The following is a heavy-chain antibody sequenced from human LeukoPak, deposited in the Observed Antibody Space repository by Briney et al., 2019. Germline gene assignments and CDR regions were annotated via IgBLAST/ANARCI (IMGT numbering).Heavy chain of an antibody. CDR3: ARVWAYRGISMRDYGDYRVDY. Sequence: SETLSLTCTVSGGSISSYYWSWIRQPPGKGLEWIGYIYYSGSTNYNPSLKSRVTISVDTSKNQFSLKLSSVTAADTAVYYCARVWAYRGISMRDYGDYRVDYWGQGALVTVSS. CDR1: GGSISSYY. V-gene: IGHV4-59*01. J-gene: IGHJ4*02. CDR2: IYYSGST. D-gene: IGHD4-17*01.